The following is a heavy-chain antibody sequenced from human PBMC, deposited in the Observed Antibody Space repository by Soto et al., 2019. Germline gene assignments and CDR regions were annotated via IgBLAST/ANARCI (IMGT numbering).Heavy chain of an antibody. CDR1: GYSFTSYW. J-gene: IGHJ6*02. V-gene: IGHV5-51*01. CDR2: IYPGDSET. Sequence: EVQLVQSGAEVKKPGEPLKISCKGSGYSFTSYWIGWVRQMPGKGLEWMGIIYPGDSETRYSPSFQGQVTISADKSISTAYLQWSSLKASDTAMYYCARRVTTYYYGMDVWGQGTTVTVSS. D-gene: IGHD2-21*02. CDR3: ARRVTTYYYGMDV.